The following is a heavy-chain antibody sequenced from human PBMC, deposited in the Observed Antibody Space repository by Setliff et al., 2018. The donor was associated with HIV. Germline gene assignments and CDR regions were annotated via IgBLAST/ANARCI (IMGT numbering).Heavy chain of an antibody. CDR2: IRQDGSET. Sequence: GGSLRLSCAASGFTFSSYAMSWVRQAPGKGLEWVANIRQDGSETYYLDSVKGRFTISRDNAKRSLYLQVYSLRAEDTAVYYCARVSSRLYDYVWESYRYGNFDYWGQGALVTVSS. D-gene: IGHD3-16*02. J-gene: IGHJ4*02. V-gene: IGHV3-7*01. CDR3: ARVSSRLYDYVWESYRYGNFDY. CDR1: GFTFSSYA.